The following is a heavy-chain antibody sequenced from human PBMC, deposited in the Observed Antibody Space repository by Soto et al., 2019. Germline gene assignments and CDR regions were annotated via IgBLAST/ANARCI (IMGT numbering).Heavy chain of an antibody. CDR3: ARGIGPVISGYSSSWYVSSYYYYGMDV. D-gene: IGHD6-13*01. CDR1: GYTFTGYY. CDR2: INPNSGGT. V-gene: IGHV1-2*04. Sequence: ASVKVSCKASGYTFTGYYMHWVRQAPGQGLEWMGWINPNSGGTNYAQKFQGWVAMTRDTSISTAYMELSRLRSDDTAVYYCARGIGPVISGYSSSWYVSSYYYYGMDVWGQGTTVTVYS. J-gene: IGHJ6*02.